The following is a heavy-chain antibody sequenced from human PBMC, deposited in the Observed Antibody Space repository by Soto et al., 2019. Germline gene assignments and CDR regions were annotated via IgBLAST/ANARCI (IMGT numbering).Heavy chain of an antibody. Sequence: QINLKESGPTLVKPTQTLTLTCSFSGFSLTTAGVGVGWFRQSPGEALEWLVLIYWDDDERYSPSLKTRLTITKDPSKNQVVLIMTNMAPEDTATYYCAHSRNLITEDAQVGDFDYWGQGTLVTVSS. J-gene: IGHJ4*02. CDR3: AHSRNLITEDAQVGDFDY. V-gene: IGHV2-5*02. D-gene: IGHD3-10*01. CDR1: GFSLTTAGVG. CDR2: IYWDDDE.